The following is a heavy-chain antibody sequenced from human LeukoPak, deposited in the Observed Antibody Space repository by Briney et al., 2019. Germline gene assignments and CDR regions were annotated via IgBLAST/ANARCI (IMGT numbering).Heavy chain of an antibody. CDR1: GFTFDAYA. Sequence: TGGSLRLSCAASGFTFDAYAMHWVRHAPGKGLEWVSGISWSSNNVGYADSVRGRFTISRDNAKKSLYLQMNSLRAEDTALYYCAKDNRDSTGWLPANWGQGTLVTVTS. J-gene: IGHJ4*02. CDR2: ISWSSNNV. V-gene: IGHV3-9*01. CDR3: AKDNRDSTGWLPAN. D-gene: IGHD6-19*01.